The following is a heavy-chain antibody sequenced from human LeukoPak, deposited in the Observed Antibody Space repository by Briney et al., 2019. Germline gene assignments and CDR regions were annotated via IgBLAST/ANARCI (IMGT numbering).Heavy chain of an antibody. V-gene: IGHV3-21*01. D-gene: IGHD6-13*01. J-gene: IGHJ4*02. CDR1: GFTFSSYS. Sequence: GGSLRLSCAASGFTFSSYSMNGVRQAPGKGLEWVSPISSSSSYIYYADSVKGRFTISRDNAKNSLYLQMNSLRAEDTAVYYCARDRAYSSSRYYFDYWGQGTLVTVSS. CDR3: ARDRAYSSSRYYFDY. CDR2: ISSSSSYI.